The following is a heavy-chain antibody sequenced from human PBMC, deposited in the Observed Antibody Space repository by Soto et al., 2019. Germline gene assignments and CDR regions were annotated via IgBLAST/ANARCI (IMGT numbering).Heavy chain of an antibody. CDR1: GYTFTSYG. J-gene: IGHJ3*02. CDR2: ISAYNGNT. V-gene: IGHV1-18*01. D-gene: IGHD6-19*01. CDR3: STATISGWNDAFDI. Sequence: ASVKVSCKASGYTFTSYGISWVRQAPGQGLEWMGWISAYNGNTNYAQKLQGRVTMTTDTSTSTAYMELRSLRSDDTAVYYCSTATISGWNDAFDIWGQGTMVTVSS.